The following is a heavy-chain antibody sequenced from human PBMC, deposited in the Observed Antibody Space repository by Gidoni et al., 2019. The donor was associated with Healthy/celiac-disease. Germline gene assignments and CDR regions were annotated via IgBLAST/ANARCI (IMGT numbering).Heavy chain of an antibody. Sequence: QVQLGQSGAEVKKPGASVKVSCKASGYTFTGCSMHWVRQAPGQGLEWMGRINPNSGGTNYAQKFQGRVTMTRDTSISTAYMELSRLRSDDTAVYYCARETDYYYDSSGYYAFDIWGQGTMVTVSS. D-gene: IGHD3-22*01. CDR3: ARETDYYYDSSGYYAFDI. CDR1: GYTFTGCS. V-gene: IGHV1-2*06. J-gene: IGHJ3*02. CDR2: INPNSGGT.